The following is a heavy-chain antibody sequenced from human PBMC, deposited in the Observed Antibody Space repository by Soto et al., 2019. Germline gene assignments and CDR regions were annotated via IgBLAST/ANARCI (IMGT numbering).Heavy chain of an antibody. Sequence: LSLTCTVSGGSISSGGYYWSWIRQHPGKGLEWIGYIYYSGSTYYNPSLKSRVTISVDTSKNQFSLKLSSVTAADTAVYYCARDRECSGGTCYNYFDYWGQGTLVTVSS. D-gene: IGHD2-15*01. J-gene: IGHJ4*02. V-gene: IGHV4-31*03. CDR3: ARDRECSGGTCYNYFDY. CDR2: IYYSGST. CDR1: GGSISSGGYY.